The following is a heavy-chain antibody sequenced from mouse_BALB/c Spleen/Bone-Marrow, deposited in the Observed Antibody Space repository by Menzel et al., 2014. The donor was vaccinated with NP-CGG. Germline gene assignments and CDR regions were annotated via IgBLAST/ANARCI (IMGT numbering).Heavy chain of an antibody. CDR2: IWSGGNT. CDR3: ARNYEGVGAMDY. Sequence: QVQLQQPGPGLVQPSQSLSITCTVSGFSLTNYGIHWVRQSPEKGLEWLGVIWSGGNTNYNAAFISRLSINMDNSKNQVFFKMNSLQASDTAVYYCARNYEGVGAMDYWGQGTSVTVSS. V-gene: IGHV2-2*02. CDR1: GFSLTNYG. D-gene: IGHD1-1*01. J-gene: IGHJ4*01.